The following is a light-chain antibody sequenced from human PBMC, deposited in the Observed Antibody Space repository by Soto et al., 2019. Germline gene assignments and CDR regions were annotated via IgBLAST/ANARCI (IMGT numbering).Light chain of an antibody. V-gene: IGKV3D-15*01. Sequence: TQSPGPLSLSAGDRATFSWRASQSVSSSYIAWYQQKRGQAPRRIIYGASIRATGIPDRFSGSGYGTEVNLTISSLQSADFAVYYCQQYNNWPQTFGQGTKVDIK. J-gene: IGKJ1*01. CDR3: QQYNNWPQT. CDR1: QSVSSSY. CDR2: GAS.